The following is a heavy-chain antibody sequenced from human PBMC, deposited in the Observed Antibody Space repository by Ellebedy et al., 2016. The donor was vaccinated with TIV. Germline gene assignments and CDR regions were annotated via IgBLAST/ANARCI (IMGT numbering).Heavy chain of an antibody. Sequence: GESLKISCAASGFTFSSYWMHWVRQAPGKGLVWVSRINSDGSSTSYADSVKGRFTISRDNAKNTLYLQMNSLRAEDTAVYYCARAKYSGSYFSYYYYGMDVWGQGTTVTVSS. CDR1: GFTFSSYW. CDR3: ARAKYSGSYFSYYYYGMDV. D-gene: IGHD1-26*01. CDR2: INSDGSST. J-gene: IGHJ6*02. V-gene: IGHV3-74*01.